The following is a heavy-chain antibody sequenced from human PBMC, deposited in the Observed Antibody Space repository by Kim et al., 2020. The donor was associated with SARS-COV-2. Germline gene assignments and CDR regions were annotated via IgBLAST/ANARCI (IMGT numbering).Heavy chain of an antibody. CDR3: ARGTIRGYYGMDV. V-gene: IGHV3-23*01. J-gene: IGHJ6*02. Sequence: VKGRFTISRDNSRNTVYLQMSSLRAEDTALYYCARGTIRGYYGMDVWGQGTTVTVSS. D-gene: IGHD1-1*01.